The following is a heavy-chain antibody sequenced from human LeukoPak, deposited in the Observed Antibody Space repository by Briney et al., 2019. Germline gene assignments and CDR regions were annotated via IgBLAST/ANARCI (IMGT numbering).Heavy chain of an antibody. Sequence: GGSLRLSCAASGFTLSSYGMHWVRQAPGKGLEWVAFIRYDGSNKYYADSVKGRFTISRDNSKNTLYLQMNSLRAEDTAVYYCAKDLQIFGVVTNFDYWGQGTLVTVSS. V-gene: IGHV3-30*02. J-gene: IGHJ4*02. CDR1: GFTLSSYG. CDR2: IRYDGSNK. D-gene: IGHD3-3*01. CDR3: AKDLQIFGVVTNFDY.